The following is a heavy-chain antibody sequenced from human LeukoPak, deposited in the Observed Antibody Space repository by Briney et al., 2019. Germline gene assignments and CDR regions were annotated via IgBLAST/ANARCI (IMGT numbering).Heavy chain of an antibody. Sequence: PSETLSLTCTVSGGSISSGDYYWSWIRQPPGKGLEWIGYIYHSGSTYYNPSLKSRVTISVDRSKNQFSLKLSSETAADTAVYYCARVVHTDGGDCSSTSCSFDPWGQGTLVTVSS. V-gene: IGHV4-30-2*01. CDR2: IYHSGST. CDR1: GGSISSGDYY. CDR3: ARVVHTDGGDCSSTSCSFDP. D-gene: IGHD2-2*01. J-gene: IGHJ5*02.